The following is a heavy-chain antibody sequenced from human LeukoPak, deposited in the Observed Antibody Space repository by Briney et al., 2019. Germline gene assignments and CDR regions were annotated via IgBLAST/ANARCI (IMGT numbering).Heavy chain of an antibody. Sequence: KASETLSLTCIVSGYSISSGYYWGWIWQPPGKGLEWIGSIYQSGYTYYNPSLKSRIAISVDTSKNQFSLKLSSMTAADTAVYYCARGEMATIFPWSYWGQGTLVTVSS. CDR3: ARGEMATIFPWSY. D-gene: IGHD5-24*01. J-gene: IGHJ4*02. CDR2: IYQSGYT. V-gene: IGHV4-38-2*02. CDR1: GYSISSGYY.